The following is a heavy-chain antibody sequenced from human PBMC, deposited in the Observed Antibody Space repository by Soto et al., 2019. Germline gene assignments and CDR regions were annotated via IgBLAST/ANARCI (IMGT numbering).Heavy chain of an antibody. CDR3: ARGGEMPYYYYGLDV. V-gene: IGHV1-18*01. D-gene: IGHD3-16*01. J-gene: IGHJ6*02. CDR2: ISGYNGHT. Sequence: QVQLVQSGAEVRKPGASVKVSCKASGYTFTTYGISWVRQAPGQGLEWMGWISGYNGHTKYAQKFQGRVTMTTDTSTSTVYMDLRSLRSDDTAVYSCARGGEMPYYYYGLDVWGQGTTVTVSS. CDR1: GYTFTTYG.